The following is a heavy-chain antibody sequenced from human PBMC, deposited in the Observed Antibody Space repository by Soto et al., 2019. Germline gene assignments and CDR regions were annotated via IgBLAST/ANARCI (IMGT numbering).Heavy chain of an antibody. D-gene: IGHD5-12*01. Sequence: QVQMVQSGAEVKKPGSSARVSCKVSGGTFSRHSISWVRQAPGQGLEWMGGIIPIFDATQYAQKFQGSLTITADEPTTTFHMDLGAARPEDTAIYDCARDLTSASGSWGQGTLVTVSS. V-gene: IGHV1-69*01. J-gene: IGHJ4*02. CDR2: IIPIFDAT. CDR3: ARDLTSASGS. CDR1: GGTFSRHS.